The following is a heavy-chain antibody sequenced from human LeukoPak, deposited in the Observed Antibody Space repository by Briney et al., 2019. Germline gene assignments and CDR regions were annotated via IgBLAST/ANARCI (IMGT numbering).Heavy chain of an antibody. J-gene: IGHJ5*02. CDR1: GFTFDDYA. D-gene: IGHD2-2*01. CDR2: ISWNSGSI. V-gene: IGHV3-9*01. Sequence: GRSLRLSCAASGFTFDDYAMHWVRQAPGKGLEWVSGISWNSGSIGYADSVKGRFIISRDNAKNSLYLQMNSLRAEDTALYYCAKGGVPAASENWFDPWGQGTLVTVSS. CDR3: AKGGVPAASENWFDP.